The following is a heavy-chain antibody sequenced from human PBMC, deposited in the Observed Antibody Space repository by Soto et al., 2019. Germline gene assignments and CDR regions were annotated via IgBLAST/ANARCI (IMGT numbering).Heavy chain of an antibody. Sequence: PGVSLRLSCAASGFTFSSYAMHWVRQAPGKGLEWVAVISYDGSNKYYADSVKGRFTISRDNSKNTLYLQMNSLRAEDTAVYYCASQVVVTATLDYWGQGTPVTVPQ. CDR2: ISYDGSNK. J-gene: IGHJ4*02. D-gene: IGHD2-21*02. CDR3: ASQVVVTATLDY. V-gene: IGHV3-30-3*01. CDR1: GFTFSSYA.